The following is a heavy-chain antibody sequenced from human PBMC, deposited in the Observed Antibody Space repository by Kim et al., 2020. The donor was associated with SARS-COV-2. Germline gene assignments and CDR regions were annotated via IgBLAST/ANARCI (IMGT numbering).Heavy chain of an antibody. V-gene: IGHV3-33*06. J-gene: IGHJ4*02. CDR2: IWYDGSNK. Sequence: GGSLRLSCAASGFTFSSYGMHWVRQAPGKGLEWVAVIWYDGSNKYYADSVKGRFTISRDNSKNTLYLQMNSLRAEDTAVYYCAKDNWRGPGEVDYFDYWGQGTLVTVSS. D-gene: IGHD1-1*01. CDR3: AKDNWRGPGEVDYFDY. CDR1: GFTFSSYG.